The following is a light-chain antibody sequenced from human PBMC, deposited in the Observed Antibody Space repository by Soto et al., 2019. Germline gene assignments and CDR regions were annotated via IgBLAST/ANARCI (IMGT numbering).Light chain of an antibody. CDR3: ATWDDRLSGYV. CDR2: DDN. Sequence: QSVLTHPPSVSAAPVQKVSSSCSVSISNIGGNSVSWYQQLPGTAPKLLIYDDNKRPSGIPDRFSGSKSGTSASLAISGLRSEDEADYYCATWDDRLSGYVFGTGTKVNVL. CDR1: ISNIGGNS. J-gene: IGLJ1*01. V-gene: IGLV1-51*01.